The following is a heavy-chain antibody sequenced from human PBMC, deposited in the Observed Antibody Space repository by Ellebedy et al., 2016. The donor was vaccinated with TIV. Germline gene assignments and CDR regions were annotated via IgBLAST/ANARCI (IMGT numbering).Heavy chain of an antibody. J-gene: IGHJ4*02. CDR3: ASQSYYYDSSGNFDY. Sequence: SETLSLXCTVSGGSISSSSSYWGWIRQPPGKGLEWIGSMYYCGSTYYNPSLKSRVTISVDTSKNQFSLKLSSVTAADTAVYYCASQSYYYDSSGNFDYWGQGTPVTVSS. CDR1: GGSISSSSSY. V-gene: IGHV4-39*01. D-gene: IGHD3-22*01. CDR2: MYYCGST.